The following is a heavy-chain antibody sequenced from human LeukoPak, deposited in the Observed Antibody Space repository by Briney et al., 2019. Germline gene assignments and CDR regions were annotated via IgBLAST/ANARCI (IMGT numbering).Heavy chain of an antibody. CDR1: GFTFDDYA. Sequence: GGSLRLSCAASGFTFDDYAMHWVRQAPGKGLEWVSGISWNSGSIGYADSVKGRFTISRDNAKNSLYLQMNSLRAEDTALYYCAKSAGGRWLQSVDYWGEGILVTVSS. D-gene: IGHD5-24*01. CDR2: ISWNSGSI. J-gene: IGHJ4*02. CDR3: AKSAGGRWLQSVDY. V-gene: IGHV3-9*01.